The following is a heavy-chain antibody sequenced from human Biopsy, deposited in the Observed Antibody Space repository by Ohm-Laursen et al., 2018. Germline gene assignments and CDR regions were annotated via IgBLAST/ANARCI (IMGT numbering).Heavy chain of an antibody. V-gene: IGHV1-8*01. J-gene: IGHJ5*02. D-gene: IGHD6-6*01. CDR3: ARGYSRRVSIFEASIYWFDT. CDR1: GYSFSTYD. CDR2: MIPSSGKT. Sequence: ASVKVSCNASGYSFSTYDVNWVRQARGQGLEWMGWMIPSSGKTGYAQRFQGRATLTMNTSISTAYMELSGLRSEDTAVYFCARGYSRRVSIFEASIYWFDTWGQGTLVTVSS.